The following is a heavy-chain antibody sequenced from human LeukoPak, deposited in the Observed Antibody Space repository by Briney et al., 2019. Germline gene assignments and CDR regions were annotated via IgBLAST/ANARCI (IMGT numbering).Heavy chain of an antibody. J-gene: IGHJ4*02. Sequence: GGSLRLSCAASGFTFSNYAMHWVRQAPGRGLEWVAIIAYDGSDKHYADSVKGRFTISRDNSKNTLYLQMNSLRAEDTAVYYCAKGDSYYYDSSGYYSLNYFDYWGQGILVTVSS. CDR3: AKGDSYYYDSSGYYSLNYFDY. V-gene: IGHV3-30*07. CDR1: GFTFSNYA. CDR2: IAYDGSDK. D-gene: IGHD3-22*01.